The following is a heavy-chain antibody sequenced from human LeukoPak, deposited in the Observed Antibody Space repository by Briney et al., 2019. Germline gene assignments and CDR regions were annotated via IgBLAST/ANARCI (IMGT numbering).Heavy chain of an antibody. CDR1: GGSISSSNYY. Sequence: PSETLSLTCTVSGGSISSSNYYWGWIGQPPGKGLEWIGNIYYSGSTYYKPSLKTRVTISVDTSKNQFSLKLTSATAADTAVYYCARHASVDGNWPRPLDYWGQGSLVAVSS. CDR3: ARHASVDGNWPRPLDY. V-gene: IGHV4-39*01. CDR2: IYYSGST. D-gene: IGHD6-19*01. J-gene: IGHJ4*02.